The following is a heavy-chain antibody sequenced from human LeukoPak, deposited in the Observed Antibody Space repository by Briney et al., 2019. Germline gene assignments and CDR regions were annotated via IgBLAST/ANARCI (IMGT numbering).Heavy chain of an antibody. CDR3: ARTNLDCKNGVCYDY. J-gene: IGHJ4*02. Sequence: ASVKVSCRASDYTFTNYGVSWVRQAPGQGLEWMGWISAYNGKTYYAQKFQGRVTVTTDTSTSTAYMDLRSLRSDDTAVYYCARTNLDCKNGVCYDYWGQGTPVTVSS. CDR2: ISAYNGKT. V-gene: IGHV1-18*01. CDR1: DYTFTNYG. D-gene: IGHD2-8*01.